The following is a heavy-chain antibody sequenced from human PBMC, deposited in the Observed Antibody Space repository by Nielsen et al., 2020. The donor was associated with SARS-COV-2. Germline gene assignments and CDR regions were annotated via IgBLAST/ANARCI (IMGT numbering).Heavy chain of an antibody. CDR2: INHSGSI. D-gene: IGHD4-11*01. J-gene: IGHJ4*02. CDR3: ARARVTTVNTFDY. CDR1: GGSFSGYY. V-gene: IGHV4-34*01. Sequence: SETLSLTCAVYGGSFSGYYWSWIRQPPGKGLEWIGEINHSGSINYNPSLKSRVTISVDTSKNQFSLKLSSVTAADTAVYYCARARVTTVNTFDYWGQGTLVTVSS.